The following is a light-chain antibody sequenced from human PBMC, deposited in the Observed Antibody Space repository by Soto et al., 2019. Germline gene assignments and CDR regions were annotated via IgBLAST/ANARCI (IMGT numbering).Light chain of an antibody. Sequence: DTQMTQSPYSLSASVGDRVTITCRASEAISIYLAWYQQKPGKVPNLLIYGASTLQSGVPSRFSGSRSGTDFTLTISSLQPEDVATYYCQKYNNAPFTFGPGTKVEIK. CDR3: QKYNNAPFT. CDR2: GAS. CDR1: EAISIY. J-gene: IGKJ3*01. V-gene: IGKV1-27*01.